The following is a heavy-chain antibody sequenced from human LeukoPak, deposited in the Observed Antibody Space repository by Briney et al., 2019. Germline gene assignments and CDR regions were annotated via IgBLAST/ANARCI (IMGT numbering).Heavy chain of an antibody. J-gene: IGHJ4*02. V-gene: IGHV4-30-4*01. CDR3: ARGTWSSSIDY. Sequence: ASQTLSLTCTVSGGSISSGDYYWSWIRQPPGTGLEYIGYIYYSGSTYYNPSLKSRITISVDTSKNQFSLKLSSVTAADTAVYYCARGTWSSSIDYWGQGTLVTVSS. D-gene: IGHD6-6*01. CDR1: GGSISSGDYY. CDR2: IYYSGST.